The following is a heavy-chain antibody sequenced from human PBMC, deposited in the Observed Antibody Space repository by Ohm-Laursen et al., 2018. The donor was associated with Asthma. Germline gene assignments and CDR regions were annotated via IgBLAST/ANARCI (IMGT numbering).Heavy chain of an antibody. CDR1: GFTFSNYW. V-gene: IGHV3-7*01. CDR3: AKDRGFEGDGYNLVS. Sequence: GSLRLSCAASGFTFSNYWMSWVRQAPGKGLEWVVNIKRDGSEIYYVDSVKDRFTISRDNVENSVYLQMNSLRAEDTAVYYCAKDRGFEGDGYNLVSWGQGTLVTVSS. CDR2: IKRDGSEI. J-gene: IGHJ5*02. D-gene: IGHD5-24*01.